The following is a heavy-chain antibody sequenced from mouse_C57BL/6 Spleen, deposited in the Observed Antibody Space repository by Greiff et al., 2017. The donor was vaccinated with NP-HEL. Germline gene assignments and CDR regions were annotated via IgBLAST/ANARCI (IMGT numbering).Heavy chain of an antibody. CDR1: GYTFTSYG. V-gene: IGHV1-81*01. Sequence: VKLQESGAELARPGASVKLSCKASGYTFTSYGLSWVKQRTGQGLEWIGEIYPRSGNTYYNEKFKGKATLTADKSSSTAYMELRSLTSEDSAVYFCARKGIYYDYDAGVDYWGQGTTLTVSS. CDR3: ARKGIYYDYDAGVDY. D-gene: IGHD2-4*01. J-gene: IGHJ2*01. CDR2: IYPRSGNT.